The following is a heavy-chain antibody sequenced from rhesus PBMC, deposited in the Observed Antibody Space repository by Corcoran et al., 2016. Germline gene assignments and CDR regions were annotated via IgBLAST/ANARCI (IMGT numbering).Heavy chain of an antibody. V-gene: IGHV4-173*01. J-gene: IGHJ4*01. CDR3: ARARIAADGDY. CDR1: GGSISSNW. Sequence: QLQLQESGPGLVKPSETLSLTCAVSGGSISSNWWSWIRQPPGKGLEWIGLISGRGGSTSYNPSLKSRVTISTDTSKNQLSLKLISVTAADTAVYYCARARIAADGDYWGQGVLVTVSS. CDR2: ISGRGGST. D-gene: IGHD6-25*01.